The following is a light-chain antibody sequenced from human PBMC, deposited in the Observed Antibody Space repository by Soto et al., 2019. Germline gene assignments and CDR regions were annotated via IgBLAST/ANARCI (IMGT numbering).Light chain of an antibody. V-gene: IGLV2-18*02. CDR1: SSDGGSFNR. Sequence: QSVLNQPPSVSRSPGQSVTISCTGTSSDGGSFNRVSWYQQPPGTAPKLMIYEVSNRPSGVPDRFSGSKSGNTASLTISGLQAEDEADYYGSSYTSSSTYVFGSGTKVTVL. CDR2: EVS. J-gene: IGLJ1*01. CDR3: SSYTSSSTYV.